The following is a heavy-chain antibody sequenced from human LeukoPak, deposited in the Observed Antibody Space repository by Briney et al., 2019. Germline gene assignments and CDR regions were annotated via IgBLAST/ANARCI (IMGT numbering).Heavy chain of an antibody. CDR3: VKDSSWMGEYYFDY. D-gene: IGHD3-16*01. CDR2: IRYDESNE. Sequence: PGGSLRLSCAASEFTFSNYGMHWVRQAPGKGLEWVAFIRYDESNEYYADSVKGRFTISRDNSKHTLYLQMNSLRADDTAVYYCVKDSSWMGEYYFDYWGQGTLVTVSS. V-gene: IGHV3-30*02. J-gene: IGHJ4*02. CDR1: EFTFSNYG.